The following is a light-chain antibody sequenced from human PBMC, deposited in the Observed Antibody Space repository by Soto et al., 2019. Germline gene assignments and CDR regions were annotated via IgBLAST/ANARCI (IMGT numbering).Light chain of an antibody. CDR1: QNINGY. CDR3: QHYNGYSDT. Sequence: DIQVTQSPSTLSASVGDTVTITCRASQNINGYLAWYQQKPGKAPKLLIYKASNLESGVPSRFSGGGSGTEFTLTITRLQPDDFAAYYCQHYNGYSDTFGQGTKVEIK. J-gene: IGKJ2*01. CDR2: KAS. V-gene: IGKV1-5*03.